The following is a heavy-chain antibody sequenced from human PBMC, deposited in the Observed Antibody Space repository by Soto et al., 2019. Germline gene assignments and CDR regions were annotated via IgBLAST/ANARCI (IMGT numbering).Heavy chain of an antibody. D-gene: IGHD2-15*01. CDR1: GFTFKTYE. J-gene: IGHJ4*02. CDR2: ISADGTCT. Sequence: EMQLVESGGGLVQPGGSLRLSCAASGFTFKTYEMHWVRQATGKGLQWISYISADGTCTLYADSVKGRFSISRDNAKNSLSLQMNSLRAEDTAFYYCVRDLHEPLAADALRVANWGQGTQVTVSS. V-gene: IGHV3-48*03. CDR3: VRDLHEPLAADALRVAN.